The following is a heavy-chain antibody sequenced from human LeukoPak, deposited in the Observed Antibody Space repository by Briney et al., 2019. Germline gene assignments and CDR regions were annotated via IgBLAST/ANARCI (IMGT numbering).Heavy chain of an antibody. CDR1: GGSISRYY. D-gene: IGHD6-19*01. Sequence: SETLSLTCTVSGGSISRYYWSWIRQPAGKGLEWIGRIYTSGSTNYNPSLKSRVTMSVDTSNNQFSLKLSSVTAADTAVYYCARVASSSFELDYWGQGTLVTVSS. V-gene: IGHV4-4*07. CDR3: ARVASSSFELDY. J-gene: IGHJ4*02. CDR2: IYTSGST.